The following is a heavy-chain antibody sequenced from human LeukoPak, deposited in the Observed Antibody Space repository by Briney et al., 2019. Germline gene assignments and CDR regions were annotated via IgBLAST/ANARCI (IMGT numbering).Heavy chain of an antibody. CDR3: ATFVPDSDSSDFYIHAFHI. Sequence: ASVKVSCKASGYTFTSYYMHWVRQAPGQGLEWMGIIDPSGGSTSYAQKFQGRVTLTEDTSTDTAYMELTSLRPEDTAVYFCATFVPDSDSSDFYIHAFHIWGRGTMVTVSS. V-gene: IGHV1-46*01. CDR1: GYTFTSYY. J-gene: IGHJ3*02. D-gene: IGHD3-22*01. CDR2: IDPSGGST.